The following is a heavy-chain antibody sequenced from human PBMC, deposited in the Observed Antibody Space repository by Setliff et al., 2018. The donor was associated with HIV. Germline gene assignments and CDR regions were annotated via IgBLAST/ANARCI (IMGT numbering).Heavy chain of an antibody. V-gene: IGHV3-49*04. CDR2: VRSKPNGGTT. CDR1: GFTFDDYA. CDR3: TRDRRGSSSWSGYNGGFDY. Sequence: PGGSLRLSCAASGFTFDDYALTWVRQAPGKGLEWVGFVRSKPNGGTTDYAASVKGRFTISRDDAKTIAYLHMNSLTTDDTAVYFCTRDRRGSSSWSGYNGGFDYWGQGTLVTVSS. D-gene: IGHD3-3*01. J-gene: IGHJ4*02.